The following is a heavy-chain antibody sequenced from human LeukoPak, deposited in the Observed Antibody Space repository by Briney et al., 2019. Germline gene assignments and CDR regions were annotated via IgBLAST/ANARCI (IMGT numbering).Heavy chain of an antibody. V-gene: IGHV4-59*01. CDR3: ARAQVDYNNRPGFQGYYSYGMDV. Sequence: SETLSLTCTVSGGSISTYYGNWIRQAPGKGLEWIGSIYYSGSTNYNPSLKSRVTMSVDTSRNQFSLTLSSVTAADTAVYYCARAQVDYNNRPGFQGYYSYGMDVWGQGTTVTVSS. CDR2: IYYSGST. D-gene: IGHD4-11*01. J-gene: IGHJ6*02. CDR1: GGSISTYY.